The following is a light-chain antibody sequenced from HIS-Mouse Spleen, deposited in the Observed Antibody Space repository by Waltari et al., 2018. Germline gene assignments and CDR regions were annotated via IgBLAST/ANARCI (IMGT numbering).Light chain of an antibody. Sequence: TISCTGTSSDVGGYNYVSWYQQHPGKAPKLMIYEVSNRPSGVSNRFPGSKSGNTASLTISGLQAEDEADYYCSSYTSSSTQVFGGGTKLTVL. CDR1: SSDVGGYNY. CDR3: SSYTSSSTQV. CDR2: EVS. J-gene: IGLJ3*02. V-gene: IGLV2-14*01.